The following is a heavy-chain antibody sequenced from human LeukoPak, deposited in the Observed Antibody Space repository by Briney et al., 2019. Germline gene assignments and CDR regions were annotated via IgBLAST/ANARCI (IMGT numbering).Heavy chain of an antibody. D-gene: IGHD3-3*01. CDR1: GFTFSSYA. CDR3: AKAKPFGVVISWFDP. J-gene: IGHJ5*02. Sequence: GGSLRLSCAASGFTFSSYAMSWVRQAPGKGLEWVSAISGSGGSTYYADSVKGRFTISGDNSKNTLYLQMNSLRAEDTAVYYCAKAKPFGVVISWFDPWGQGTLVTVSS. V-gene: IGHV3-23*01. CDR2: ISGSGGST.